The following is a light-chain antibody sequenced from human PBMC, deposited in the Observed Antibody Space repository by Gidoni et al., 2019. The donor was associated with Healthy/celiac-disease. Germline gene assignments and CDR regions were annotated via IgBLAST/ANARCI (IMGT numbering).Light chain of an antibody. CDR1: QSVSSSY. CDR3: QQYGSSPFT. CDR2: GAS. Sequence: IVLPQSPGTLSLSPGERATLSCRASQSVSSSYLAWYQQKPGQAPRLLTYGASSRATGIPDRFSGSGSGTDFTLTISRLEPEDFAVYYCQQYGSSPFTFXGXTKVEIK. V-gene: IGKV3-20*01. J-gene: IGKJ4*01.